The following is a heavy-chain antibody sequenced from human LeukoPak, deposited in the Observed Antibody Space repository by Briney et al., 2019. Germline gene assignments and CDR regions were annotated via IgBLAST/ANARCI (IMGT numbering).Heavy chain of an antibody. Sequence: PGGSLRLSCAASGFTFSTYAMSWVRQAPGEGLQWVSGISNSGDSTYYLDSVKGRFTISRDNSKNTLYLQMNSLRAEDTAVYYCAKGIAVAGFDYWGQGTLVTVSS. CDR2: ISNSGDST. CDR1: GFTFSTYA. V-gene: IGHV3-23*01. CDR3: AKGIAVAGFDY. J-gene: IGHJ4*02. D-gene: IGHD6-19*01.